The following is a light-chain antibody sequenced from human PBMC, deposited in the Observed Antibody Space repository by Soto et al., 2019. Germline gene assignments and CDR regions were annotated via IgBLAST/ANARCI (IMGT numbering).Light chain of an antibody. CDR2: DAS. V-gene: IGKV3-11*01. Sequence: EIVMTQSPATLSVSPGDRATLSCRASQSVTSNLAWYQHEPGQAPRLLIYDASNRVTGIPARFSGSGSGTDFTLTISSLEPEDFAVYYCQQRSNWLSITFGQGTRLEIK. CDR3: QQRSNWLSIT. CDR1: QSVTSN. J-gene: IGKJ5*01.